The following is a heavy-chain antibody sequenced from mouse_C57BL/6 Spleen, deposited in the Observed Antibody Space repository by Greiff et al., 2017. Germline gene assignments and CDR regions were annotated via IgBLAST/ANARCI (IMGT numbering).Heavy chain of an antibody. V-gene: IGHV1-59*01. CDR3: ARGGSLYAMDY. CDR1: GYTFTSSW. J-gene: IGHJ4*01. CDR2: IDPSDSYT. Sequence: QVQLQQPGAELVRPGTSVKLSCKASGYTFTSSWMHWVKQRPGQGLEWIGVIDPSDSYTNYNQKFKGKATLTVDTSSSTAYMQLSSLTSEDSAVYYCARGGSLYAMDYWGQGTSVTVSS.